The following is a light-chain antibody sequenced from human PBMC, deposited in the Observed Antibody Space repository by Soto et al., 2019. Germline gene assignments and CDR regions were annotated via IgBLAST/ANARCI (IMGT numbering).Light chain of an antibody. V-gene: IGKV3-20*01. J-gene: IGKJ4*01. CDR1: PSVSSNF. CDR3: QQYGSSLT. Sequence: EIVLTQSPGTLSLSPGERATLSCRASPSVSSNFLAWYQQKPGQAPRLLIYGASSRATGIPDRFSGSGSATDFTLTISRLEPEDFAVYYCQQYGSSLTCGGGTTVEIK. CDR2: GAS.